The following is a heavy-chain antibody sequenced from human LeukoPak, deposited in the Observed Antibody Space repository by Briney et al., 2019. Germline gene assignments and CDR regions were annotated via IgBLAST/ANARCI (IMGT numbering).Heavy chain of an antibody. CDR3: ARGPSAIYPDWFDP. CDR1: GFTFSSYW. J-gene: IGHJ5*02. D-gene: IGHD2-2*02. V-gene: IGHV3-74*01. Sequence: PGGSLRLSCAASGFTFSSYWMHWVRQAPGKGLVWVSRINSDGSSTSYADSVKGRFTISRDSAKNTLYLQRNSLRAEDTAVYYCARGPSAIYPDWFDPWGQGTLVTVSS. CDR2: INSDGSST.